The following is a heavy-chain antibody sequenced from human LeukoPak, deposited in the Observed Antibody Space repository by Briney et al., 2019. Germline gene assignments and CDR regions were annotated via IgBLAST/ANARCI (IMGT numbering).Heavy chain of an antibody. J-gene: IGHJ5*02. CDR2: IYYTGRT. CDR1: GGSISSSSHS. D-gene: IGHD6-13*01. CDR3: AQSLGSSNWIGNWFDP. Sequence: SSETLSLTCTVSGGSISSSSHSWGWIRQPPGKGLEWTGSIYYTGRTYYNPSLKSRVTISVDTSKNQFSLKLSSVTAEDTAVYYCAQSLGSSNWIGNWFDPWGQGTLVTVSS. V-gene: IGHV4-39*01.